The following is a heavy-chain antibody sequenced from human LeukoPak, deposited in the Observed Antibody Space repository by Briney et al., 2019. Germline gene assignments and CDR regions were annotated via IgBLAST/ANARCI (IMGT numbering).Heavy chain of an antibody. CDR2: IYYSGST. V-gene: IGHV4-61*05. J-gene: IGHJ5*02. CDR1: GGSISSSSYY. Sequence: KPSETLSLTCTVSGGSISSSSYYWGWIRQPPGKGLEWIGYIYYSGSTNYNPSLKSRVTISVDTSKNQFSLKLSSVTAADTAVHYCARVSELGRVNWFDPWGQGTLVTVSS. D-gene: IGHD1-26*01. CDR3: ARVSELGRVNWFDP.